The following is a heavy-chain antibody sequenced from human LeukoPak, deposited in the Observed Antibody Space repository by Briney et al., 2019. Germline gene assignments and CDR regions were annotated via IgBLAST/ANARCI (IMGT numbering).Heavy chain of an antibody. CDR2: ISYDGSYK. Sequence: PGGSLRLSCAASGFTFSMYGMHWDRQAPGKGLEWVADISYDGSYKNYADSVKGRFSISRDNDKKMLFLQIDSLRSEDSAVYYCVKDGPSGYFLYRVLEYWGQGTLITVSS. D-gene: IGHD6-13*01. J-gene: IGHJ4*02. V-gene: IGHV3-30*18. CDR3: VKDGPSGYFLYRVLEY. CDR1: GFTFSMYG.